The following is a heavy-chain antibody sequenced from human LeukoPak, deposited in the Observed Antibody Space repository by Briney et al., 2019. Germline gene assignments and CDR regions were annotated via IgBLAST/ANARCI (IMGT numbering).Heavy chain of an antibody. CDR3: ALQGSSSGGTRVTTYFDY. D-gene: IGHD6-6*01. V-gene: IGHV1-46*01. CDR2: INPSGGST. Sequence: ASVKVSCKASGYTFTSYYMHWVRQAPGQGLEWMGIINPSGGSTSYAQKFQGRVTMTRDTSTSTVYMDLSSLRSEDTAVYYCALQGSSSGGTRVTTYFDYWGQGTLVTVSS. J-gene: IGHJ4*02. CDR1: GYTFTSYY.